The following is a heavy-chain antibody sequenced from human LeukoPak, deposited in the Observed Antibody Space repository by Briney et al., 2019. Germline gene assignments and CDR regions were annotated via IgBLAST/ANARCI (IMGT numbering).Heavy chain of an antibody. CDR2: IDPNSGGT. CDR1: GYTFTGYY. D-gene: IGHD1-26*01. V-gene: IGHV1-2*06. J-gene: IGHJ6*03. CDR3: ARDSATSGYYYMDV. Sequence: ASVKVSCKASGYTFTGYYMHWVRQAPGQGLECMGRIDPNSGGTNYAEKFQGGVTMTRDTSISTAYMELSRLRSDDTAVYYCARDSATSGYYYMDVWGKGTTVTVSS.